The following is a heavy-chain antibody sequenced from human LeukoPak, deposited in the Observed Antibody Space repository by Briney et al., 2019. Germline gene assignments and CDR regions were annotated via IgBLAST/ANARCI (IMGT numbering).Heavy chain of an antibody. D-gene: IGHD3-22*01. V-gene: IGHV3-23*01. Sequence: SGGSLRLSCAASGFNFCTYAMSWVRQAPGKGLEWVSSINAIGYSTEYADSVKGRFTISRDNSQNTLYLQMNSLRAEDTAVYYCTKALVTMIAVVMDQYYFDYWGQGTQVTVSS. CDR1: GFNFCTYA. CDR2: INAIGYST. J-gene: IGHJ4*02. CDR3: TKALVTMIAVVMDQYYFDY.